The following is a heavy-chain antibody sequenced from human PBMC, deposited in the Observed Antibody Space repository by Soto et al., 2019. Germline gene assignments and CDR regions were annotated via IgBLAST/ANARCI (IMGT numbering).Heavy chain of an antibody. CDR3: TTDAPINRY. D-gene: IGHD1-20*01. CDR1: GFTFSNAW. J-gene: IGHJ1*01. Sequence: PGGSLRLSCADSGFTFSNAWMSCVRQAPGKGLEWVGRIKSKNDGGTTDYAAPVKGRFTISRDDSKNTLYLQMNSLKTEDTAVYYCTTDAPINRYWGQGTLVTVSS. CDR2: IKSKNDGGTT. V-gene: IGHV3-15*01.